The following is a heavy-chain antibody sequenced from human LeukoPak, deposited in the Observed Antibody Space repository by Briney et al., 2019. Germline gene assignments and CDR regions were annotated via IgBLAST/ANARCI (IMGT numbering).Heavy chain of an antibody. CDR3: ATTLGSGWKFDY. J-gene: IGHJ4*02. CDR2: ISYDGSDK. CDR1: GFTFSNYG. Sequence: GGSLRLSCAASGFTFSNYGMHWVRQAPGKGLEWVAVISYDGSDKYNADFVKGRFTISRDNSKNTLYLQMSSLRTEDTAVYYCATTLGSGWKFDYWGQGTLVTVSS. V-gene: IGHV3-30*03. D-gene: IGHD6-19*01.